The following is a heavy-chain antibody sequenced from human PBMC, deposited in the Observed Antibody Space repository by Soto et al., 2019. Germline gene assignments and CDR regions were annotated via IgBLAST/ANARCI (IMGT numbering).Heavy chain of an antibody. J-gene: IGHJ4*02. CDR2: ISGSGGST. D-gene: IGHD6-6*01. CDR3: AKFEQLADRGILDY. CDR1: GFTFSSKA. Sequence: EVQLLESGGGLLQLGGSLSPSCAASGFTFSSKAMSWVGQAPGRGREWVPAISGSGGSTYYADSVKGRFTISRDNSKNTLYLQMNSLRAEDTAVYYCAKFEQLADRGILDYWGQGTLVTVSS. V-gene: IGHV3-23*01.